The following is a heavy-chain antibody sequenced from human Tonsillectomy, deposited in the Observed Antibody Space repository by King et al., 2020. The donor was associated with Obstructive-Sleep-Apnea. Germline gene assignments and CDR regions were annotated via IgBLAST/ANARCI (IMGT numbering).Heavy chain of an antibody. CDR2: IYHSGST. J-gene: IGHJ3*02. Sequence: QLQESGPGLVKPSETLSLTCTVSGYSISSGYYWGWIRQPPRKGLEGIGSIYHSGSTYYNPSLKSRVTISVDTSKNQFSLKLSSVTAADTAVYYCATGTTDTAGAFDIWGQGTMVTVSS. CDR1: GYSISSGYY. V-gene: IGHV4-38-2*02. CDR3: ATGTTDTAGAFDI. D-gene: IGHD1-1*01.